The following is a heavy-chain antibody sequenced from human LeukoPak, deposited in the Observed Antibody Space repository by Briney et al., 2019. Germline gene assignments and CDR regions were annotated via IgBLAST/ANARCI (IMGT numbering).Heavy chain of an antibody. CDR3: ARVQGFEGAFDI. V-gene: IGHV3-21*01. CDR2: ISSSSSYI. J-gene: IGHJ3*02. CDR1: GFTFSSYS. Sequence: GGSLRLSCAASGFTFSSYSMNWVRQAPGKGLEWVSSISSSSSYIYYADSVKGRFTISRDNAKNSLYLQMSSLRAEDTAVYYCARVQGFEGAFDIWGQGTMVTVSS. D-gene: IGHD3-16*01.